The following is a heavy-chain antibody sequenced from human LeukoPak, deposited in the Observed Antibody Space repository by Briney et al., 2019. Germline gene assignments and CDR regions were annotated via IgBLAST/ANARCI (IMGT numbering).Heavy chain of an antibody. D-gene: IGHD3-10*01. CDR2: INHSGST. Sequence: SETLSLTCPVYGGSFSGYYWSWIRPPHGKGREWNGEINHSGSTNHNPCLKSRVTISVGTTKNQFSLMQSSVTAADADVYYCASRTLLWFGELCGRNWVDPWGQGTLVTVSS. CDR1: GGSFSGYY. CDR3: ASRTLLWFGELCGRNWVDP. V-gene: IGHV4-34*01. J-gene: IGHJ5*02.